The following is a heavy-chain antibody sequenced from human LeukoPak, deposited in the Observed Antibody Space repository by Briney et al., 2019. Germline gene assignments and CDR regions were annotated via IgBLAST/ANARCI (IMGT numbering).Heavy chain of an antibody. J-gene: IGHJ4*02. V-gene: IGHV1-18*01. Sequence: ASVEVSCKASGYTFTSYGISWVRQAPGQGLEWMGWISAYNGNTNYAQKLQGRVTMTTDTSTSTAYMELRSLRSDDTAVYYCARDQADYYDSSGYYSDFDYWGQGTLVTVSS. D-gene: IGHD3-22*01. CDR2: ISAYNGNT. CDR3: ARDQADYYDSSGYYSDFDY. CDR1: GYTFTSYG.